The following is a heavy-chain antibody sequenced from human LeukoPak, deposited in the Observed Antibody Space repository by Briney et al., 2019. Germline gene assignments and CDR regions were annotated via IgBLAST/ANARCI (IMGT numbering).Heavy chain of an antibody. V-gene: IGHV5-51*01. D-gene: IGHD6-6*01. Sequence: GESLKISCKGSGYSFINYWIGWVRQMPGKGLEWMGIIYPGDSDTRYSPSFQGQVTISADKSISTAYLQWRSLKASDTAMYYCARQSSSSYAGTRYYYYYMDVWGKGTTVTVSS. J-gene: IGHJ6*03. CDR1: GYSFINYW. CDR3: ARQSSSSYAGTRYYYYYMDV. CDR2: IYPGDSDT.